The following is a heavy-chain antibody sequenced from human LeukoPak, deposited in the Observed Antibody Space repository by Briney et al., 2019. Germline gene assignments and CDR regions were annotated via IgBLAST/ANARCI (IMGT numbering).Heavy chain of an antibody. D-gene: IGHD3-10*01. CDR1: GFTFSSYG. CDR3: ARVMDSYGSDYYYYGMDV. V-gene: IGHV3-33*01. Sequence: GGSLRLSCAASGFTFSSYGMHWVRKAPGKGLEWVAVIWYDGSNKYYADSVKGRFTISRDNSKNTLYLQMNSLRAEDTAVYYCARVMDSYGSDYYYYGMDVWGQGTTVTVSS. CDR2: IWYDGSNK. J-gene: IGHJ6*02.